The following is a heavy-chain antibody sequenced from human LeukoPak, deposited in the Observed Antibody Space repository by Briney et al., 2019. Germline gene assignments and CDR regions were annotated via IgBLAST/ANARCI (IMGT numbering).Heavy chain of an antibody. V-gene: IGHV3-23*01. CDR2: ISGSGGST. CDR3: AKVAERNGVFDY. CDR1: GFTFSSYS. Sequence: GGSLRLSCAASGFTFSSYSMNWVRQAPGKGLEWVSAISGSGGSTYYADSVKGRFTISRDNSKNTLYLQMNSLRAEDTAVYYCAKVAERNGVFDYWGQGTLVTVSS. J-gene: IGHJ4*02. D-gene: IGHD2-8*01.